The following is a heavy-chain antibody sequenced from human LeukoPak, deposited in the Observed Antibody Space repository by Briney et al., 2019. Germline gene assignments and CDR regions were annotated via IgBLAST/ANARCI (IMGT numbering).Heavy chain of an antibody. CDR2: IKSKTDGGTT. D-gene: IGHD2-2*01. Sequence: PGGSLRLSCAASGFTFSNAWISWVRQAPGKGLEWVGRIKSKTDGGTTDYATPVKGRFTISRDDSKNTLYLQMNSLKTEDTAVYYCTTDVYCSSTSCYWYWGQGTLVTVSS. J-gene: IGHJ4*02. CDR3: TTDVYCSSTSCYWY. CDR1: GFTFSNAW. V-gene: IGHV3-15*01.